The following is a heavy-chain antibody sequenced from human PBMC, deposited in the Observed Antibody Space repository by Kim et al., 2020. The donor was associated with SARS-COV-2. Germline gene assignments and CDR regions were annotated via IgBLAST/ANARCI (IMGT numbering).Heavy chain of an antibody. CDR3: ARDVGRLGDGYNTAFDY. CDR2: IIPIFGTA. CDR1: GGTFSSYA. D-gene: IGHD5-12*01. Sequence: SVKVSCKASGGTFSSYAISWVRQAPGQGLEWMGGIIPIFGTANYAQKFQGRVTITADESTSTAYMELSSLRSEDTAVYYCARDVGRLGDGYNTAFDYWGQGTLVTVSS. V-gene: IGHV1-69*13. J-gene: IGHJ4*02.